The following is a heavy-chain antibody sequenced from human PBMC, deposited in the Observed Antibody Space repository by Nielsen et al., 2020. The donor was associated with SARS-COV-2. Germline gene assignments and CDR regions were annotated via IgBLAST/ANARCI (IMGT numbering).Heavy chain of an antibody. CDR3: ARGDIGSRDNWFDP. Sequence: ASVKVSCKASGYTFTGYHMHWVRQAPGQGLEWMGRINPNSGGTNYAQKFQGRVTMTRDTSISTAYMELSRLRSDDTAVYYCARGDIGSRDNWFDPWGQGTLVTVSS. CDR1: GYTFTGYH. J-gene: IGHJ5*02. V-gene: IGHV1-2*06. CDR2: INPNSGGT. D-gene: IGHD5/OR15-5a*01.